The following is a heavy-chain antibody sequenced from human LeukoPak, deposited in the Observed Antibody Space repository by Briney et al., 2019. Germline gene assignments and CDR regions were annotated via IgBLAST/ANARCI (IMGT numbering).Heavy chain of an antibody. J-gene: IGHJ4*02. D-gene: IGHD2-2*01. CDR3: ARDRPGYCSSTSCYAILY. CDR2: IYTSGRT. Sequence: SETLSLTCTVSGGSISSYYWSWIRQPAGKGLEWIGRIYTSGRTNYNPSLKSRVTMSVDTSKNQFSLKLSSVTAADTAVYYCARDRPGYCSSTSCYAILYWGQGTLVTVSS. V-gene: IGHV4-4*07. CDR1: GGSISSYY.